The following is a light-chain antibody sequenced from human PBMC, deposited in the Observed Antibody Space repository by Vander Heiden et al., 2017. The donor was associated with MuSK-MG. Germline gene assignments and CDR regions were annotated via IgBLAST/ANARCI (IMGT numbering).Light chain of an antibody. J-gene: IGLJ3*02. CDR3: QVWDSSIWV. Sequence: SYELTPPLSVSVALGQTARITCGGNNIGSKNVHGYQQNPGQAPVLVIYRDSNRPSGIPERFSGSNSGNTATLTISRAQAGDEADYDCQVWDSSIWVFGGGTKLTVL. CDR2: RDS. V-gene: IGLV3-9*01. CDR1: NIGSKN.